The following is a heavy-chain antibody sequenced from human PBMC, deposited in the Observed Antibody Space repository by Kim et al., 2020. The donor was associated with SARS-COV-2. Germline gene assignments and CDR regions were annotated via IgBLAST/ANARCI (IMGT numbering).Heavy chain of an antibody. V-gene: IGHV1-69*04. CDR3: ARDVPNYYYYYGMDV. D-gene: IGHD3-10*02. J-gene: IGHJ6*02. Sequence: KFQGRVTITADKSTSTAYMELSSLRSEDTAVYYCARDVPNYYYYYGMDVWGQGTTVTVSS.